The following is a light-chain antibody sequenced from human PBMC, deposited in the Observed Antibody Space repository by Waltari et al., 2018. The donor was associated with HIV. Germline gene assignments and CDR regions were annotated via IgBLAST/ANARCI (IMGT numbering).Light chain of an antibody. CDR3: QQYHTFPIT. V-gene: IGKV1-16*02. J-gene: IGKJ5*01. Sequence: DIQMTQSPSSLSASVGDRVSITCRVSQDIANSLTWFQQKPGKAPKSLIYGASILQSGVPSKFSGGGSGTEFSLTISSLQPEDFATYYCQQYHTFPITFGQGTRLDIK. CDR2: GAS. CDR1: QDIANS.